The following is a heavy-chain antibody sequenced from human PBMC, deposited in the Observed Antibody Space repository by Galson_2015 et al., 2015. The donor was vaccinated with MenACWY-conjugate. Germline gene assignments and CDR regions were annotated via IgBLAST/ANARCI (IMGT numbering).Heavy chain of an antibody. V-gene: IGHV3-48*03. D-gene: IGHD3-22*01. CDR1: GLTFSSYE. Sequence: SLRLSCAASGLTFSSYEMNWVRQAPGKGLEWVSYISSSGNTIYYADSVKGRFTISRDNAKNSLYLQMNSLRAEDTAVYYCARGVYDSSGYYFPWGQGTLVTVSS. CDR2: ISSSGNTI. CDR3: ARGVYDSSGYYFP. J-gene: IGHJ1*01.